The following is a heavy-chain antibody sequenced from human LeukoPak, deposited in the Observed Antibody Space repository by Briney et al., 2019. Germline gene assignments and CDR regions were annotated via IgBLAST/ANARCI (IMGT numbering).Heavy chain of an antibody. CDR2: ISSSGNTI. CDR3: ARVGYFGSGNYNSFDI. D-gene: IGHD3-10*01. Sequence: PGGSLRLSCAASGFIFSDHYMSWARQAPGKGLEWVSYISSSGNTIYYDDSVKGRFTISRDNARDNAKNSLYLQMNSLRAEDTAVYFCARVGYFGSGNYNSFDIWGRGTMVTVSS. J-gene: IGHJ3*02. V-gene: IGHV3-11*01. CDR1: GFIFSDHY.